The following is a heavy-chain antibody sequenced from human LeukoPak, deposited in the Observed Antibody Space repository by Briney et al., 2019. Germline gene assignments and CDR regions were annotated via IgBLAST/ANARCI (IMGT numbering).Heavy chain of an antibody. D-gene: IGHD4-17*01. V-gene: IGHV3-33*01. CDR3: ARDSDYGDYVGYFDY. Sequence: GGSLRLSCAASGFTFSSYGMHWVRQAPGKGLEWVAVIWYDGSNKYYADSVKGRFTISRDSSKNTLYLQMNSLRAEDTAVYYCARDSDYGDYVGYFDYWGQGNPGHRLL. CDR1: GFTFSSYG. J-gene: IGHJ4*02. CDR2: IWYDGSNK.